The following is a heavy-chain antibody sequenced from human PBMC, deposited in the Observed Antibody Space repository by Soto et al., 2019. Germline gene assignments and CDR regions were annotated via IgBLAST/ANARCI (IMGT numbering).Heavy chain of an antibody. D-gene: IGHD2-15*01. Sequence: PGGSLRLSCAASGFTFSSYGMHWVRQAPGKGLEWVAVISYDGSNKYYADSVKGRLTISRDNSKNTLYLQMNSLRAEDTAVYYCAKVDCSGGSCSEFGFYYGMDVWGQGTTVTVSS. CDR2: ISYDGSNK. J-gene: IGHJ6*02. CDR3: AKVDCSGGSCSEFGFYYGMDV. V-gene: IGHV3-30*18. CDR1: GFTFSSYG.